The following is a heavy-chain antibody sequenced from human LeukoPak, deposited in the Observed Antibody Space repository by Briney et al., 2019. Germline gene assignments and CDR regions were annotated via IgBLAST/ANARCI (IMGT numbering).Heavy chain of an antibody. J-gene: IGHJ4*02. CDR1: GFTFSRYA. CDR2: ISGSGGST. V-gene: IGHV3-23*01. CDR3: ARGTSPDYSSSRYYFDY. D-gene: IGHD6-13*01. Sequence: GGSLRLSCAASGFTFSRYALSWVRQAPGKGLEWVSAISGSGGSTYYADSVKGRFTISRDNSKNTLYLQMNSLRAEDTAVYYCARGTSPDYSSSRYYFDYWGQGTLVTVSS.